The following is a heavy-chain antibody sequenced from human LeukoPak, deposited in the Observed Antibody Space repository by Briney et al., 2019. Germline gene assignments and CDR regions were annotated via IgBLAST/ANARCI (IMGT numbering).Heavy chain of an antibody. CDR3: ARETHDPTMVRGVVDY. Sequence: SETLSLTCTVSGGSISSNDCYWSWIRQPPGKGLEWIGYIYYSGSTYYNPSLKSRLTISADTSKNQFSLKLRSVTAADTAVYYCARETHDPTMVRGVVDYWGRGTLVTVSS. D-gene: IGHD3-10*01. CDR2: IYYSGST. J-gene: IGHJ4*02. CDR1: GGSISSNDCY. V-gene: IGHV4-30-4*01.